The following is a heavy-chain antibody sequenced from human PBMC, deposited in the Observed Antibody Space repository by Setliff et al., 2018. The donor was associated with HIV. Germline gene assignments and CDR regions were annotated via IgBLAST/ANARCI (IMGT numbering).Heavy chain of an antibody. CDR3: VRHDPPNSGRFYFDL. V-gene: IGHV4-59*08. CDR2: IYHTANT. J-gene: IGHJ4*01. CDR1: SDSIRFYY. Sequence: TSETLSLTCTVSSDSIRFYYWTWIRQPPGKGLEWIGNIYHTANTHYSPSLETRVAIFVDTSKNQFSLRLSSVTAADSAMYYCVRHDPPNSGRFYFDLWGRGTLVTVSS. D-gene: IGHD1-26*01.